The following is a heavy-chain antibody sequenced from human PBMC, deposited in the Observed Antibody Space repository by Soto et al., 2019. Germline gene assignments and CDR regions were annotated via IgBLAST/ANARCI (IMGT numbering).Heavy chain of an antibody. CDR3: AKDPTYYDSSGYPRV. J-gene: IGHJ4*02. V-gene: IGHV3-30*18. Sequence: QVQLVESGGGVVQPGRSLRLSCAASGFTFSSYGMHWVRQAPGKGLEWVAVISYDGSNKYYADSVKGRFTISRDNSKNTLYLQMNSLRAEDTAVYYCAKDPTYYDSSGYPRVWGQGTLVTVSS. CDR2: ISYDGSNK. D-gene: IGHD3-22*01. CDR1: GFTFSSYG.